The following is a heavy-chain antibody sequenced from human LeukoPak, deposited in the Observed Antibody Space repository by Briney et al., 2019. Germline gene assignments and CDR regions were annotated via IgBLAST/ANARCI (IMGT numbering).Heavy chain of an antibody. D-gene: IGHD5-18*01. CDR1: GGSISSGGYS. V-gene: IGHV4-61*08. J-gene: IGHJ6*04. CDR3: ARCHTYGFVYYAMDV. Sequence: SETLSLTCAVSGGSISSGGYSWSWIRQPPGKGLEWIGYFYNSGSSNYNPSLKSRVTISVDTSKNQFSLKLSSVTAADTAVYYCARCHTYGFVYYAMDVWGEGTTVTVSS. CDR2: FYNSGSS.